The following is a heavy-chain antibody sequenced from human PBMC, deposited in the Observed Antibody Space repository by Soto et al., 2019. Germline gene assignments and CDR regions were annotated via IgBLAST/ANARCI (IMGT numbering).Heavy chain of an antibody. CDR2: IYYSGST. V-gene: IGHV4-39*01. Sequence: SETLSLTCTGSGGSISSSSYYWGWIRQPPGKGLEWIGSIYYSGSTYYNPSLKSRVTISVDTSKNQFSLKLSSVTAADTAVYYCWTYYYGSGSYIPQGYYYHGMDVWGQGTTVT. J-gene: IGHJ6*02. D-gene: IGHD3-10*01. CDR1: GGSISSSSYY. CDR3: WTYYYGSGSYIPQGYYYHGMDV.